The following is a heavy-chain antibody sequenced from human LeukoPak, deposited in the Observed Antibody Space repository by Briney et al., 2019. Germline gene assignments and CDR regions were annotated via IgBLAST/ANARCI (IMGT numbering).Heavy chain of an antibody. V-gene: IGHV1-8*01. D-gene: IGHD2-2*01. CDR1: GYTFTSYD. CDR2: MNPNSGNT. CDR3: AREISYQLPIDY. J-gene: IGHJ4*02. Sequence: GASVKVSCKASGYTFTSYDINWVRQATGQGLEWMGWMNPNSGNTGYAKKFQGRVTMTTDTSTSTAYMELRSLRSDDTAVYYCAREISYQLPIDYWGQGTLVTVSS.